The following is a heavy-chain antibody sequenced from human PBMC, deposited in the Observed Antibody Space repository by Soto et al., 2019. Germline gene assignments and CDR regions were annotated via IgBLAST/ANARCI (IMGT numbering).Heavy chain of an antibody. J-gene: IGHJ5*02. Sequence: QLQLQESGSGLVKPSQTLSLTCAVSGGSISSGGYSWSWIRQPPGKGLEWIGYIYHSGSTYYNPSLKSRVTISVDRSKNQCSLKLSSVTAADTAVYYCARARERFGLTNWFDPWGQGTLVTVSS. V-gene: IGHV4-30-2*01. CDR1: GGSISSGGYS. D-gene: IGHD3-10*01. CDR2: IYHSGST. CDR3: ARARERFGLTNWFDP.